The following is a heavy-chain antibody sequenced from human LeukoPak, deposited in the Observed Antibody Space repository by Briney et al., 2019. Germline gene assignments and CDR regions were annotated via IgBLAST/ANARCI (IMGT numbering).Heavy chain of an antibody. CDR1: GFTFSSYN. Sequence: GGSLRLSCAASGFTFSSYNMNWVRQAPGKGLEWVSGISWNSGSIGYADSVKGRFTISRDNAKNSLYLQMNSLRAEDMALYYCAKGSDLTTVTADAFDIWGQGTMVTVSS. CDR3: AKGSDLTTVTADAFDI. J-gene: IGHJ3*02. CDR2: ISWNSGSI. V-gene: IGHV3-9*03. D-gene: IGHD4-17*01.